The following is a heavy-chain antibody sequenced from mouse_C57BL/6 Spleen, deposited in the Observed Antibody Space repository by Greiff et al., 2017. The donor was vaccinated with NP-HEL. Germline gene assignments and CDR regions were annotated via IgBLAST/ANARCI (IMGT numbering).Heavy chain of an antibody. Sequence: QVQLQQPGAELVRPGSSVKLSCKASGYTFTSYWMHGVKQRPIQGVEWIGNIDPSDSETHYNQKFKNKATLTVEKSSSTAYMQHSSLTSEDSAVYYGARGDYYGSSYGGFDYWGQGTTLTVSS. V-gene: IGHV1-52*01. CDR1: GYTFTSYW. D-gene: IGHD1-1*01. CDR3: ARGDYYGSSYGGFDY. J-gene: IGHJ2*01. CDR2: IDPSDSET.